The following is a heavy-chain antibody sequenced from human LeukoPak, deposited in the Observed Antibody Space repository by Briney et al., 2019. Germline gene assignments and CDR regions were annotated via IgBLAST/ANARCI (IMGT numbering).Heavy chain of an antibody. Sequence: GGSLRLSCAASGFTFSSYWMHWVRQAPGKGLVWVSRINSDGSSTSYADSVKGRFTTSRDNAKNTLYLQMNSLRAEDTAVYYCGYSGSYPIDIWGQGTMVTVSS. V-gene: IGHV3-74*01. CDR2: INSDGSST. J-gene: IGHJ3*02. CDR1: GFTFSSYW. D-gene: IGHD1-26*01. CDR3: GYSGSYPIDI.